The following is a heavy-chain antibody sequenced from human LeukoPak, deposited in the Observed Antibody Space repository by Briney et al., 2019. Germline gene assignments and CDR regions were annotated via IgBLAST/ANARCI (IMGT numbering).Heavy chain of an antibody. J-gene: IGHJ4*02. CDR3: ARDVGYCSSTSCREAGAFDY. CDR1: GYTFTNYY. Sequence: GASVKVSCKASGYTFTNYYMHWVRQAPGQGLEWMGRINPNSGGTNYAQKFQGRVTMTRDTSISTAYMELSRLRSDDTAVYYCARDVGYCSSTSCREAGAFDYWGQGTLVTVSS. V-gene: IGHV1-2*06. D-gene: IGHD2-2*01. CDR2: INPNSGGT.